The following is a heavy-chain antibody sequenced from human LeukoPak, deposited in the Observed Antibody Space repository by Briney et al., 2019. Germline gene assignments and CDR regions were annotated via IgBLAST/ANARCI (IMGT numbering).Heavy chain of an antibody. J-gene: IGHJ6*03. D-gene: IGHD3-16*01. CDR2: IIDRGDIT. CDR1: GFTFSSYA. V-gene: IGHV3-23*01. Sequence: GGSLRLSCEASGFTFSSYAMSWVRQAPGKGLEWVSGIIDRGDITYYANSVKGRFTISRDTSKNTLYLQMNSLRAEDTAVYYCAKLGGQEVYNYYVGVWGKGTTVAVSS. CDR3: AKLGGQEVYNYYVGV.